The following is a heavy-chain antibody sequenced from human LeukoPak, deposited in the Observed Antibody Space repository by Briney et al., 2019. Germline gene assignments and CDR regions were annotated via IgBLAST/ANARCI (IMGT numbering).Heavy chain of an antibody. D-gene: IGHD6-13*01. Sequence: SETLSLTCTVSGDSISRYYWSWIRQPPGNGLEWIGYIYHSGSANYTPSLKSRVTISADTSKDQFYLKLASVTAADTAVYYCATGYSSTWYYFDYWGQGTLVTVSS. CDR1: GDSISRYY. CDR2: IYHSGSA. V-gene: IGHV4-59*01. CDR3: ATGYSSTWYYFDY. J-gene: IGHJ4*02.